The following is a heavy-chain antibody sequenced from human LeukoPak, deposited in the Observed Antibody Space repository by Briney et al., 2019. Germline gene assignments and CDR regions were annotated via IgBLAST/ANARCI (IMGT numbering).Heavy chain of an antibody. CDR3: ATLPRGHLFDS. J-gene: IGHJ4*02. CDR1: GDTLTELS. CDR2: FVPEDGET. V-gene: IGHV1-24*01. Sequence: ASVKVSCKLSGDTLTELSMDWVRQSPGKGLEWMGGFVPEDGETIYAQKFQGRVTMTEDTSTDTAYMELSSLRSDDTAVYFCATLPRGHLFDSWGQGTLVTVSS. D-gene: IGHD3-10*01.